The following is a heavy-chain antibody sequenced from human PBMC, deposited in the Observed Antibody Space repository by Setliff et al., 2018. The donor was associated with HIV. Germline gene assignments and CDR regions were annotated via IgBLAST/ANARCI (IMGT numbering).Heavy chain of an antibody. D-gene: IGHD3-22*01. J-gene: IGHJ3*02. CDR3: ARRGDSSSYLYAFEI. V-gene: IGHV4-4*07. CDR2: FYVGGDT. Sequence: SETLSLTCTVSGGPVSTYYWSWIRQPAGKGLEWIGRFYVGGDTNYNPSLKSRVTMSVDTSKKQFSLKLKSVTAADTAVYYCARRGDSSSYLYAFEIWGQGTMVTVSS. CDR1: GGPVSTYY.